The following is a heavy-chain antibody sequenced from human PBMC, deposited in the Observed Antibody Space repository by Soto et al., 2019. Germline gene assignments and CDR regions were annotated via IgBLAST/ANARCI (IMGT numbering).Heavy chain of an antibody. CDR3: ARGYHERSDYFVGSPIFDY. Sequence: TLXLSCALAGSSVDTGDYYWTWICERPGKGLEWIAYVSSYRAATYYNPSLKSRLTISSGTHMNPFSLKLSSVTAADTAVYYCARGYHERSDYFVGSPIFDYWGQGSVVT. CDR2: VSSYRAAT. J-gene: IGHJ4*02. V-gene: IGHV4-30-4*01. CDR1: GSSVDTGDYY. D-gene: IGHD3-22*01.